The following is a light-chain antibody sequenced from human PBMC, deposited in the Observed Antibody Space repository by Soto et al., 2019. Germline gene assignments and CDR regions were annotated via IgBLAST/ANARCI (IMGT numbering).Light chain of an antibody. CDR2: EDN. V-gene: IGLV6-57*03. J-gene: IGLJ2*01. Sequence: QAVSESPGKTVTISCTRSRGSIASNYVQWYQQRPGSAPTTVIYEDNQRPSGVPDRFSGSIDSSSNSASLTISGLKTEDEADYYCQSYDSSKGVFGGGTKVTVL. CDR1: RGSIASNY. CDR3: QSYDSSKGV.